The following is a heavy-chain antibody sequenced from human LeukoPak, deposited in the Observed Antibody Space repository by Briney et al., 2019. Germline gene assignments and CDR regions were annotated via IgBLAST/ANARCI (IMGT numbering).Heavy chain of an antibody. CDR2: ISNSSSTI. CDR1: GFTFSSYW. CDR3: ARDVVTETTYYFDY. V-gene: IGHV3-48*01. J-gene: IGHJ4*02. Sequence: GGSLRLSCAASGFTFSSYWMSWVRQAPGKGLEWVSYISNSSSTIYYADSVKGRFTISRDNAKNSLYLQMNSLRAEDTAVYYCARDVVTETTYYFDYWGQGTLVTVSS. D-gene: IGHD1-20*01.